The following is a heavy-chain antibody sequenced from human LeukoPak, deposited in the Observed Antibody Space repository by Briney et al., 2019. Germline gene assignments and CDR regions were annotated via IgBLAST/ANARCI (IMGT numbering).Heavy chain of an antibody. CDR2: INSGGSAI. J-gene: IGHJ4*02. D-gene: IGHD1-26*01. Sequence: GSLRLSCAASGFTFNSYEMNWVRQAPGKGLEWVSYINSGGSAIYYADSVKGRFTISRDNAKNSLYLQMNSLRADDTAVYYCARGGSYVHYWGQGTLVTVSS. V-gene: IGHV3-48*03. CDR3: ARGGSYVHY. CDR1: GFTFNSYE.